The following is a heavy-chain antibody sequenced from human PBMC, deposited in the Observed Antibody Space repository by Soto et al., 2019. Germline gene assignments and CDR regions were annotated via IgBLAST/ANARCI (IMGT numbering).Heavy chain of an antibody. V-gene: IGHV3-23*01. Sequence: GGSLRLSCAASGFIFENFGMSWVRQAPGKGLEWISSISGSGFKKYYADSVKGRFTISRDNSKSTVYLELNNLSAEDAAVYHCAKNQGVELVPLATVDWFDPWGQGSVVTVSS. CDR2: ISGSGFKK. J-gene: IGHJ5*02. CDR1: GFIFENFG. D-gene: IGHD1-26*01. CDR3: AKNQGVELVPLATVDWFDP.